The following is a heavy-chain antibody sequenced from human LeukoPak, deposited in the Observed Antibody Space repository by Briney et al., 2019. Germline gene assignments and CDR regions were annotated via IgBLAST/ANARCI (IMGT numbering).Heavy chain of an antibody. CDR2: ISSSSSYI. CDR3: ARSFLSIAAAATDY. J-gene: IGHJ4*02. CDR1: GFTFSSYS. Sequence: PGGSPRLSCAASGFTFSSYSMNWVRQAPGKGLEWVSSISSSSSYIYYADSVKGRFTISRDNAKNSRYLQMNSLRAEDTAVYYCARSFLSIAAAATDYWGQGTLVTVSS. D-gene: IGHD6-13*01. V-gene: IGHV3-21*01.